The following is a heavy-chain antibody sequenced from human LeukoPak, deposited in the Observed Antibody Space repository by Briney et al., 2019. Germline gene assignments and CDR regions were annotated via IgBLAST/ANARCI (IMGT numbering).Heavy chain of an antibody. D-gene: IGHD3-10*01. CDR1: EFVFSDYY. Sequence: KAGGSLRLSCAASEFVFSDYYMSWIRQAPGKGLEWVSYISDSGSTIYYADSVKGRFTISRDNVKNSLYLQMNGLRAEDTAVYYCAREMEGDYGSGTFFDLWGQGNMDTVSS. J-gene: IGHJ4*02. CDR3: AREMEGDYGSGTFFDL. CDR2: ISDSGSTI. V-gene: IGHV3-11*01.